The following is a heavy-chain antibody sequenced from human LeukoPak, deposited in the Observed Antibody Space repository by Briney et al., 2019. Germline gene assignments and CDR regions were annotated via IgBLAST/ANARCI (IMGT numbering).Heavy chain of an antibody. Sequence: TGGSLRLSCAASGFTFSSYWMHWVRQAPGKGLVWVSRINSDGSSTSYADSVKGRFTITRDNAKNTLYLQMNSLRAEDTAVYYCARDMGYYYDSGGLGWFDPWGQGTLVTVSS. V-gene: IGHV3-74*01. CDR1: GFTFSSYW. CDR3: ARDMGYYYDSGGLGWFDP. J-gene: IGHJ5*02. D-gene: IGHD3-22*01. CDR2: INSDGSST.